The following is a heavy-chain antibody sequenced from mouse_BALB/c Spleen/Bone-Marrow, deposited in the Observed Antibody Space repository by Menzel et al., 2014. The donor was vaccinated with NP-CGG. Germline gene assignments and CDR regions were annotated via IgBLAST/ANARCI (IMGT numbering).Heavy chain of an antibody. V-gene: IGHV1-54*03. CDR3: ARSIYDGYSEAMDY. CDR2: INPGSGGN. D-gene: IGHD2-3*01. J-gene: IGHJ4*01. CDR1: GYAFTNYL. Sequence: VMLVESGAELVRPGTSVKVSCKASGYAFTNYLIEWVKQRPGQGLERIGVINPGSGGNNYNEKFKGKATLTADKSSSTAYMQLSSLTSDDSAVYFCARSIYDGYSEAMDYWGQGTSVTVSS.